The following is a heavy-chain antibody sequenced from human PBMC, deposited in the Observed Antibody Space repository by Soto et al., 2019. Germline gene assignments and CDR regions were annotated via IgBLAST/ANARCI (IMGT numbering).Heavy chain of an antibody. V-gene: IGHV3-48*01. J-gene: IGHJ6*02. Sequence: EVQLVESGGGLVQPGGSLRLSCAASGFTFSSYSMNWVRQAPGKGLEWVSYISSSSSTIYYADSVKGRITISSDNAKNSLYWKMNGLGAEDAAVYYCADHGRGMDVWGQGTTVTVSS. CDR2: ISSSSSTI. CDR3: ADHGRGMDV. CDR1: GFTFSSYS.